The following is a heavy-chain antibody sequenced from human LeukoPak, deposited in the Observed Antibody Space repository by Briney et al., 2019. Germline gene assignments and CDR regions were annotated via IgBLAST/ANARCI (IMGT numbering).Heavy chain of an antibody. J-gene: IGHJ4*02. CDR1: GFTFSSYA. CDR3: AKQGEGSYYRLVNY. V-gene: IGHV3-23*01. Sequence: GGSLRLSCAASGFTFSSYAMSWVRQAPGKGLEWVSAISGSGGSTYYADSVKGRFTISRDNSKNTLYLQMNSLRAEDTAVYYCAKQGEGSYYRLVNYWGQGTLVTVSS. D-gene: IGHD1-26*01. CDR2: ISGSGGST.